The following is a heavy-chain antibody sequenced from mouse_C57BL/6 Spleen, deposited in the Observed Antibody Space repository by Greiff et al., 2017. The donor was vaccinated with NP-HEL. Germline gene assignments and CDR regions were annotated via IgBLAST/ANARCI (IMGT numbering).Heavy chain of an antibody. Sequence: EVQVVESGGGLVQPKGSLKLSCAASGFSFNTYAMNWVRQAPGKGLEWVARIRSKSNNYATYYADSVKDRFTISRDDSESMLYLQMNNLKTEDTAMYYCVSGIPRFFAYWGQGTLVTVSA. CDR1: GFSFNTYA. CDR2: IRSKSNNYAT. CDR3: VSGIPRFFAY. V-gene: IGHV10-1*01. D-gene: IGHD1-1*01. J-gene: IGHJ3*01.